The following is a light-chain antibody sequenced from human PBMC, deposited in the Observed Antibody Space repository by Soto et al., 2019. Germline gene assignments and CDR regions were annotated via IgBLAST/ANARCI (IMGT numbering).Light chain of an antibody. Sequence: EIVLTQSPATLSLSPGERATLSCRASQSVSSSYLAWYQQKPGQAPRLLIYGASSRATGIPDRFSGGGSGTDFTLTISRLEPEDFAVYYCQQCGSSPWTFGQGTKVDIK. CDR3: QQCGSSPWT. J-gene: IGKJ1*01. CDR1: QSVSSSY. V-gene: IGKV3-20*01. CDR2: GAS.